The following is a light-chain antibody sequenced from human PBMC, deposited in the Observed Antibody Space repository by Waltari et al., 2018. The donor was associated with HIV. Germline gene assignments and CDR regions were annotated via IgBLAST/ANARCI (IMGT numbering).Light chain of an antibody. CDR2: EDN. Sequence: NFMLTQPHSVSESPGKTVTISCTRTSRSIASNYVHWYQQPPGSSPTTVIYEDNQRPSGVPDRFSGSIDSYSNSASLTISGLKTEDEADYYCQSYDSSNQGVFGGGTKLTVL. J-gene: IGLJ3*02. CDR3: QSYDSSNQGV. V-gene: IGLV6-57*01. CDR1: SRSIASNY.